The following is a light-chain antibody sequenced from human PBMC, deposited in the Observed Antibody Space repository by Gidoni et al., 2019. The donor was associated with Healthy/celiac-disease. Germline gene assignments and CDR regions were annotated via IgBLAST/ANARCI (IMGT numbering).Light chain of an antibody. CDR2: RNN. CDR3: AAWDDSLSGRGV. CDR1: SSNIGSNY. J-gene: IGLJ1*01. Sequence: QSVLTQPPSASATPRQRVTISGSGSSSNIGSNYVYWYQQLPGPAPHLLIYRNNQRPSGVPDRFSGSKSGTSASLAISGLRSEDEADYYCAAWDDSLSGRGVFGTGTKVTVL. V-gene: IGLV1-47*01.